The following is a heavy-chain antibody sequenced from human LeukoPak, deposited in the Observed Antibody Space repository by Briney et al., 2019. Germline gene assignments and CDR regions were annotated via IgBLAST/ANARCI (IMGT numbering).Heavy chain of an antibody. CDR2: ICDNGGCT. CDR1: GFIFSSYD. D-gene: IGHD4-17*01. V-gene: IGHV3-23*01. Sequence: GGSLRLSCAASGFIFSSYDMSWVRQAPGKGLQWVSAICDNGGCTYYADSVKGRFTISRDNSKNTLYLQMSGLRAEDTAIYYCAKPPTTVTTRGFDYWGQGTLVTVSP. CDR3: AKPPTTVTTRGFDY. J-gene: IGHJ4*02.